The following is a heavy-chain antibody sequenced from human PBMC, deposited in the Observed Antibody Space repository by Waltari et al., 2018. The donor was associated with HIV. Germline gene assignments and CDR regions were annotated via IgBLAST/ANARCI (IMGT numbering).Heavy chain of an antibody. J-gene: IGHJ4*02. CDR2: IIPFFGFA. Sequence: QVRLVQSGPEVKRTGSSVRVSCKSSGGDFSDYGISWLRQAPGQGLQWMGEIIPFFGFANSAETLRARCGIEADETKNTVYFELRSLTVQDSATYFCARGTFYDDEVGAHRYRPFDAWGQGTPVSVSS. D-gene: IGHD3-16*01. V-gene: IGHV1-69*01. CDR1: GGDFSDYG. CDR3: ARGTFYDDEVGAHRYRPFDA.